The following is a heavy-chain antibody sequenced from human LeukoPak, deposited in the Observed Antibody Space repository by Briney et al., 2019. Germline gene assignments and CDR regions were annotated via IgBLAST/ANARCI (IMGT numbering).Heavy chain of an antibody. V-gene: IGHV3-30*04. CDR3: AGESFDF. J-gene: IGHJ3*01. CDR2: ISNDGNRQ. CDR1: GFTFSSYA. Sequence: GRSLRLSCAASGFTFSSYALDWVRQAPGKGLEGVAVISNDGNRQNYADSVKGRFTISRDNSKNTLYLQMNSLRPEDTAVYYCAGESFDFWGQGTTVTVSS.